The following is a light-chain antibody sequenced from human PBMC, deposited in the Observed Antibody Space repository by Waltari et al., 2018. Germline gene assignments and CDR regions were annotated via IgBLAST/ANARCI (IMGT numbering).Light chain of an antibody. J-gene: IGKJ2*01. CDR1: RSVLYNSNNKNY. V-gene: IGKV4-1*01. Sequence: DIVMTQSPDSLTVSLGERATINCKSRRSVLYNSNNKNYLAWYQQKPGQPPKLLIYWASTRESGVPDRFSGSGSGTEFTLTISTLQAEDVAVYYCQQYYDTPYTFGQGTKLEIK. CDR2: WAS. CDR3: QQYYDTPYT.